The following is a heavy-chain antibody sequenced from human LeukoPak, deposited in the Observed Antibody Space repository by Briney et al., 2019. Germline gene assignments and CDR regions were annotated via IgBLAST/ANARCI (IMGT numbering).Heavy chain of an antibody. J-gene: IGHJ5*02. CDR1: GYTFTSYG. V-gene: IGHV1-18*01. Sequence: EASVKVSCKASGYTFTSYGISWVRQAPGQGLEWMGWISAYNGNTNYAQKFQGRVTMTRDMSTTTDYMELSSLRSEDTAVYYCARDNSVGDVAWWFDPWGQGTLVTVSS. CDR3: ARDNSVGDVAWWFDP. D-gene: IGHD1-26*01. CDR2: ISAYNGNT.